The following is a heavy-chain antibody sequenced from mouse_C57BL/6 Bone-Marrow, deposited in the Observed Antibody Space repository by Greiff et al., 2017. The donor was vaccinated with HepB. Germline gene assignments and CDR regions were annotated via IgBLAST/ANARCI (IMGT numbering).Heavy chain of an antibody. D-gene: IGHD2-14*01. CDR3: ARQGVRGYFDV. J-gene: IGHJ1*03. CDR2: ISSGGSYT. V-gene: IGHV5-6*01. CDR1: GFTFSSYG. Sequence: EVQGVESGGDLVKPGGSLKLSCAASGFTFSSYGMSWVRQTPDKRLEWVATISSGGSYTYYPDSVKGRFTISRDNAKNTLYLQMSSLKSEDTALYYCARQGVRGYFDVWGTGTTVTVSS.